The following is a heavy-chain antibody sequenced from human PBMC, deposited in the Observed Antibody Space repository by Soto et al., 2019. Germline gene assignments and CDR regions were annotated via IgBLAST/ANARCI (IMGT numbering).Heavy chain of an antibody. CDR1: GFTFSSYA. CDR3: AKDSNGDYYVRGGYCGHRDDY. D-gene: IGHD3-22*01. J-gene: IGHJ4*02. V-gene: IGHV3-23*01. CDR2: ITGGGGGT. Sequence: EVQLLESGGGLVQPGGSLRLSCAASGFTFSSYAMSWVRQAPGKGLEWVSAITGGGGGTYYANSVKGRFTISRDNSKNTLYLQLHSLRAEDTAVYYCAKDSNGDYYVRGGYCGHRDDYWGQGTLVTVSS.